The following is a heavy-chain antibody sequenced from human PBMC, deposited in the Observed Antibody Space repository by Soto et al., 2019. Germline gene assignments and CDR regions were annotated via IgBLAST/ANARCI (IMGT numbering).Heavy chain of an antibody. CDR3: ARDLAVAAPGY. CDR1: GFTFSSYS. Sequence: VQLVESGGGLVKPGGSLRLSCAASGFTFSSYSMNWVPQAPGKGLEWVSSISSSSSYIYYADSVKGRFTISRDNGKNSLSLQMNSLRAEDTAVYYCARDLAVAAPGYWCQGTLVTVSS. CDR2: ISSSSSYI. D-gene: IGHD6-19*01. V-gene: IGHV3-21*01. J-gene: IGHJ4*02.